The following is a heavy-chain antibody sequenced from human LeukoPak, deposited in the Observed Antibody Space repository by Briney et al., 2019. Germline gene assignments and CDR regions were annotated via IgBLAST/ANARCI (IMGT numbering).Heavy chain of an antibody. Sequence: PSETLSLTCTVSGGSISSSNYSWGWIRQHPGKGLEWIGTMYYSGSPNYNPSLKTRVTISVDTSKNQFSLRLSSVTAADTAVYYCARMIGDDAFDIWGQGTMVTVSS. V-gene: IGHV4-39*01. D-gene: IGHD3-22*01. CDR2: MYYSGSP. J-gene: IGHJ3*02. CDR1: GGSISSSNYS. CDR3: ARMIGDDAFDI.